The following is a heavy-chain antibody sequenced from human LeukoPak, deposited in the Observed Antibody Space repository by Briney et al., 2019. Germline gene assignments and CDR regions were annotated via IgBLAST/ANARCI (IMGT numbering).Heavy chain of an antibody. V-gene: IGHV3-66*01. Sequence: GGSLRLSCVASGSTVSNKYMSWVRQAPGKGLEWVSVLYNAGSTYYADSVKGRFTISRDNSKNTLYLQVNNLRAEDTAVYYCARGPSSNWSGLDFWGQGTLLTVSS. D-gene: IGHD6-13*01. CDR3: ARGPSSNWSGLDF. CDR2: LYNAGST. J-gene: IGHJ4*02. CDR1: GSTVSNKY.